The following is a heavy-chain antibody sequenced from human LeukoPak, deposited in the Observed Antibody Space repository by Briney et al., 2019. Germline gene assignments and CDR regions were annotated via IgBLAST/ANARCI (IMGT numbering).Heavy chain of an antibody. CDR2: IYTSGST. J-gene: IGHJ5*02. Sequence: SETLSLTCTVSGGSISSYYWSWIRQPAGKGLEWIGRIYTSGSTNYNPSLKSRVTISVDTSKNQFSLKLSSVTAADTAVYYCARHYYDILTGPENWFDPWGQGTLATVSS. V-gene: IGHV4-4*07. CDR3: ARHYYDILTGPENWFDP. D-gene: IGHD3-9*01. CDR1: GGSISSYY.